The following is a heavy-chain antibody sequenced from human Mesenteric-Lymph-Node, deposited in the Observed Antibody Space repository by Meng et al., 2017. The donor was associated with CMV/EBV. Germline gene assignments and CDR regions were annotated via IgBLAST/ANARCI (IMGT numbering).Heavy chain of an antibody. V-gene: IGHV3-66*01. CDR3: VGCTVAGTRNGMDV. Sequence: GGSLRLSCVASGFSVYSHYMAWVRQAPGKGLECLSVIYSGGDTYYADSVKGRFTISRDNAKNTLYLQMNSLRAEDTAMYYCVGCTVAGTRNGMDVWGQGTTVTVSS. J-gene: IGHJ6*02. CDR1: GFSVYSHY. CDR2: IYSGGDT. D-gene: IGHD4-11*01.